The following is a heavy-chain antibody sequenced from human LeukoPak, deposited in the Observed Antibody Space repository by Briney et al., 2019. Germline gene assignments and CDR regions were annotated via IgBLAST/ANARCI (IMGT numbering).Heavy chain of an antibody. CDR3: ARDYGDYEHYLDY. CDR2: IYYSGSI. CDR1: GGSISSYY. V-gene: IGHV4-59*12. Sequence: KPSETLSLTCTVSGGSISSYYWSWIRQPPGKGLEWIGYIYYSGSINYKPSLKSRVTISVDTSKNQFSLKLSSVTAADTAVYYCARDYGDYEHYLDYWGQGTLVTVSS. J-gene: IGHJ4*02. D-gene: IGHD4-17*01.